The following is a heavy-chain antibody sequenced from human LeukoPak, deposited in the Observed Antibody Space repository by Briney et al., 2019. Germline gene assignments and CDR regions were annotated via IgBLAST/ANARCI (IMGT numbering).Heavy chain of an antibody. D-gene: IGHD3-22*01. CDR1: GFTFSSHW. CDR2: IKQDGSEK. CDR3: ARPSYYYDSSGYYAFDY. Sequence: PGGSLRLSCAVSGFTFSSHWMSWVRQAPGKGLEWVANIKQDGSEKYYVDSVKGRFTISRDNAKNSLYLQMNSLRAEDTAVYYCARPSYYYDSSGYYAFDYWGQGTLVTVPS. V-gene: IGHV3-7*01. J-gene: IGHJ4*02.